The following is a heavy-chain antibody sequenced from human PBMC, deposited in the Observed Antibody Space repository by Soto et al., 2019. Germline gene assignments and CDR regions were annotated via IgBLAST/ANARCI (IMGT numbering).Heavy chain of an antibody. D-gene: IGHD4-17*01. CDR1: GGSFSGYY. V-gene: IGHV4-34*01. CDR2: INHSGST. CDR3: ARGKHGDYRYYFDY. Sequence: PSETLSLTCAVYGGSFSGYYWSWIRQPPGKGLEWIGEINHSGSTNYNPSLKSRVTISVDTSKNQFSLKLSSVTAADTAVYYCARGKHGDYRYYFDYWGQGTLVTVSS. J-gene: IGHJ4*02.